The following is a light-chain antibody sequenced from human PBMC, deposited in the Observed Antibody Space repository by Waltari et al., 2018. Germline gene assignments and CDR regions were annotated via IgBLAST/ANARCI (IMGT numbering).Light chain of an antibody. CDR3: SSWDDSVIGPV. Sequence: QSVLTQAPSVSGAPGQRVTTSRTGGHSSIASFGVHWYQHLPGRVPKLLIYENTKRPSGVPDRFSGSKSGTSASLAIEGLQSEDEADYYCSSWDDSVIGPVFGGGTTLTVL. V-gene: IGLV1-44*01. CDR1: HSSIASFG. J-gene: IGLJ2*01. CDR2: ENT.